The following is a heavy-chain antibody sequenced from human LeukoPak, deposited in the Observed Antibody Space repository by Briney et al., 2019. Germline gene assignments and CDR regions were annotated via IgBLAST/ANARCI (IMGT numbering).Heavy chain of an antibody. V-gene: IGHV5-51*01. CDR1: GYSFTNYR. CDR2: IYPGDSDT. Sequence: GESLEISCKGSGYSFTNYRIAWVRQMPGKGLEWMGIIYPGDSDTRYSPSFQGQVTISADKSISTAYLQWSSLKASDTAMYYCARPLEIATVSGLHLWGQGNMVTVSS. CDR3: ARPLEIATVSGLHL. J-gene: IGHJ3*01. D-gene: IGHD5-24*01.